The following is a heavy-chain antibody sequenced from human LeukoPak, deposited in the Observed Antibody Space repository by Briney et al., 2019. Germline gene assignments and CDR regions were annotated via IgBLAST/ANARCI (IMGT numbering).Heavy chain of an antibody. V-gene: IGHV1-2*04. D-gene: IGHD3-9*01. CDR2: INPNSGGT. Sequence: GASVKVSCKASGYTFTGYYMHWVRQAPGQGLEWMGWINPNSGGTNYAQKFQGWVTMTRDTSISTAYMELSRLRSEDTAVYYCARGGNDWLTYYMDVWGKGTTVTVSS. CDR3: ARGGNDWLTYYMDV. J-gene: IGHJ6*03. CDR1: GYTFTGYY.